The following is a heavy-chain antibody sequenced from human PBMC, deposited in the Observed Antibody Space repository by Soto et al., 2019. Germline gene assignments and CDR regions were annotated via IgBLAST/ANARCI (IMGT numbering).Heavy chain of an antibody. CDR3: ARGGVPY. Sequence: QVQLVASGGGVVQPGRSLRLSCAASGFTFSSYAMHWVRQAPGKGLEWVAVISYDGSNKYYADSVKGRFTISRDNSKNTLYLQMNSLRAEDTAVYYCARGGVPYWGQGTLVTVSS. CDR1: GFTFSSYA. J-gene: IGHJ4*02. D-gene: IGHD3-10*01. CDR2: ISYDGSNK. V-gene: IGHV3-30-3*01.